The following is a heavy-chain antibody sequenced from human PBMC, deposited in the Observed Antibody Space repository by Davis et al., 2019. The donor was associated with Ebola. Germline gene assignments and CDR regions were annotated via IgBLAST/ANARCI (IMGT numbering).Heavy chain of an antibody. CDR2: IIPIFDTR. J-gene: IGHJ4*03. D-gene: IGHD2-21*02. CDR1: GGTFSNYA. V-gene: IGHV1-69*05. CDR3: VIISMT. Sequence: AASVKVSCKASGGTFSNYAISWVRQAPGQGLEWVGSIIPIFDTRFYAQKFQGRVTMTRDTSTSTMYLEVRSLTIEDTAVYYCVIISMTWGQGTLVTVSS.